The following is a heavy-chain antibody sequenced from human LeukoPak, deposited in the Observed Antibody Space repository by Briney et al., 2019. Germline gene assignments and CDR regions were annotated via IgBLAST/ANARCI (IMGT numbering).Heavy chain of an antibody. V-gene: IGHV3-23*01. CDR1: GFTFSNYA. J-gene: IGHJ4*02. CDR3: ATSPTTLPNQGY. CDR2: ISGSGGST. D-gene: IGHD1-14*01. Sequence: HSGGSLRLSCAASGFTFSNYAMSWVRQAPGKGLEWVSAISGSGGSTYYADSVKGRFTISRDNSKNTLYLQMNSLRAEDTAVYYCATSPTTLPNQGYWGQGTPVTVSS.